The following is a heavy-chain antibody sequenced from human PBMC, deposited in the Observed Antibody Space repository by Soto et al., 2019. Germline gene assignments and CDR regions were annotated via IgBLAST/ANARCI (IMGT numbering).Heavy chain of an antibody. CDR1: GFTFSNYG. Sequence: QVLLVESGGGVVQPGRSLRLSCAGSGFTFSNYGLHWVRQAPGKGLDWVSVISFDGSHKYYADSVKGRFTISRDNSNNMLYLQMDSLTTEDTAVYYCAKDGAPRYCSRSSCHPAVAYWGQGTLVTVSS. J-gene: IGHJ4*02. CDR2: ISFDGSHK. V-gene: IGHV3-30*18. D-gene: IGHD2-15*01. CDR3: AKDGAPRYCSRSSCHPAVAY.